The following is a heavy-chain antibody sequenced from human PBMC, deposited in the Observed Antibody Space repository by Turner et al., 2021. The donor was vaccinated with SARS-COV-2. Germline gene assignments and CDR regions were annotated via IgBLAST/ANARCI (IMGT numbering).Heavy chain of an antibody. CDR3: SCAVTRTKGSYQVRWFDP. V-gene: IGHV4-4*07. CDR2: IFPSAIT. D-gene: IGHD1-20*01. CDR1: GASINSYY. Sequence: QGQLQESCPGLVSSSYTLSLTCTVSGASINSYYWSWIRQHAGRGLEWFGRIFPSAITNYNYSVTSRVTMSVDTSKTQFSLQLSSVTAADTAAYYCSCAVTRTKGSYQVRWFDPWGQGTLVTVSS. J-gene: IGHJ5*02.